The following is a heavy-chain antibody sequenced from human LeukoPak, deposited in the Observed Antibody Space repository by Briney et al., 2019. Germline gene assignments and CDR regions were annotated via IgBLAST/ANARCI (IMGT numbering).Heavy chain of an antibody. CDR3: ARRLPIFGVAPDY. CDR2: ISGSGNTI. D-gene: IGHD3-3*02. J-gene: IGHJ4*02. Sequence: GGSLRLSCAASGFTFSSYEMNWVRQAPGKGLEWVSYISGSGNTIYYADSVKGRFTISRDNAKNSLYLQMNSLRAEDTAVYYCARRLPIFGVAPDYWGQGTLVTVSS. CDR1: GFTFSSYE. V-gene: IGHV3-48*03.